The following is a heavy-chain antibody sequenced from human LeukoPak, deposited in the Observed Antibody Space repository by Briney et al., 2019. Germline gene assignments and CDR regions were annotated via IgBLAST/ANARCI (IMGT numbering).Heavy chain of an antibody. CDR1: GGSISSSGFY. CDR2: IYYSGST. V-gene: IGHV4-39*07. J-gene: IGHJ1*01. Sequence: SETLSLTCTVSGGSISSSGFYWGWIRQPPGKGLEWIGSIYYSGSTYYNPSFKSRVTISVDTSKDQFSLKLNSVTAADTAVYYCARDWSSISYTRGYFQHWGQGTLVTVSS. CDR3: ARDWSSISYTRGYFQH. D-gene: IGHD3-3*02.